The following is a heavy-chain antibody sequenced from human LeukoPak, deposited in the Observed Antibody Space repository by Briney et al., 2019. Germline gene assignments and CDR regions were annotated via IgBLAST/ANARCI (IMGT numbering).Heavy chain of an antibody. CDR2: ISGSGGST. Sequence: PGGSLRLSCAASGFTFSSYAMSWVRQAPGKGLEWVSAISGSGGSTYYADSVKGRFTISRDNSKNTLYLQMNSLRAEDTAVYYCAKLLWFGELGQLDYWGQGTLVTVSS. J-gene: IGHJ4*02. V-gene: IGHV3-23*01. D-gene: IGHD3-10*01. CDR1: GFTFSSYA. CDR3: AKLLWFGELGQLDY.